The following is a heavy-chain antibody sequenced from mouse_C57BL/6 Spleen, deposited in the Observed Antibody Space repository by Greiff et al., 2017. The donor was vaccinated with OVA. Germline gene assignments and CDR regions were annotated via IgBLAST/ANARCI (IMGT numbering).Heavy chain of an antibody. CDR2: ISNGGGST. J-gene: IGHJ4*01. CDR3: ARRGNWDWAMDY. V-gene: IGHV5-12*01. CDR1: GFTFSDYY. D-gene: IGHD4-1*01. Sequence: EVQLVESGGGLVQPGGSLKLSCAASGFTFSDYYMYWVRQTPEKRLEWVAYISNGGGSTYYPDTVKGRFTISRDNAKNTLYLQMSRLKSEDTAMYYCARRGNWDWAMDYWGQGTSVTVSS.